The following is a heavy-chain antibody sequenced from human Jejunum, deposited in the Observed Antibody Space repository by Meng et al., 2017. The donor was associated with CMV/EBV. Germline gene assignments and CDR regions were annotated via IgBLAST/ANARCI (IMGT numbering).Heavy chain of an antibody. CDR3: AKGEGRPHYYFDY. V-gene: IGHV3-53*01. Sequence: SGFKVTSIYLSWVRQAPGKGLEWVSTIYTGGSTFYTDSVEGRFAISRDTSKNTLYLQMNSLRPEDTAIYYCAKGEGRPHYYFDYWGQGTLVTVSS. D-gene: IGHD1-26*01. CDR1: GFKVTSIY. CDR2: IYTGGST. J-gene: IGHJ4*02.